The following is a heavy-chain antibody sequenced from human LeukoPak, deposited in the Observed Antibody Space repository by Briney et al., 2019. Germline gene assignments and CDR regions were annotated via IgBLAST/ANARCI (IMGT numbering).Heavy chain of an antibody. D-gene: IGHD3-22*01. J-gene: IGHJ5*02. Sequence: SVKVSCKASGYTFTSYDINWVRQATGQGLEWMGWMNPNSGNTGYAQKFQGRVTMTRNTSISTAYMELSSLRSEDTAVYYCARPRDSSGYYAPWGQGTLVTVSS. CDR2: MNPNSGNT. V-gene: IGHV1-8*01. CDR1: GYTFTSYD. CDR3: ARPRDSSGYYAP.